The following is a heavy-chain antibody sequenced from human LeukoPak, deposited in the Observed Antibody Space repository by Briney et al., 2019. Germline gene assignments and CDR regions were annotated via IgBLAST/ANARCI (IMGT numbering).Heavy chain of an antibody. CDR1: GFIVSSYT. J-gene: IGHJ4*02. D-gene: IGHD3-10*01. V-gene: IGHV3-23*01. CDR3: ATRGRSGASDN. Sequence: GGSLRLSCAASGFIVSSYTMRWVRQAAGKGLEWVSSFSDDGHTYYADSVKGRFTISRDISKNTLYVQMNSLRAEDTAVYYCATRGRSGASDNWGQGTLVTVSS. CDR2: FSDDGHT.